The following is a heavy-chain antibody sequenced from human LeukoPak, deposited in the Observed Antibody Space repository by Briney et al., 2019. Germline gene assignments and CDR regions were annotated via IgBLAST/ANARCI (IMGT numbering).Heavy chain of an antibody. V-gene: IGHV3-48*02. CDR3: ARDRGYFYDQLDY. CDR2: ISVGGGVR. CDR1: GYPFSSYS. Sequence: VGSLRLSCVASGYPFSSYSMNWIRQAPGKGLEWVSHISVGGGVRSYADSVKGRFTISRDDARNSLYLQMNSLKDEDTAVYYCARDRGYFYDQLDYWGQGTLVTVSS. J-gene: IGHJ4*02. D-gene: IGHD2/OR15-2a*01.